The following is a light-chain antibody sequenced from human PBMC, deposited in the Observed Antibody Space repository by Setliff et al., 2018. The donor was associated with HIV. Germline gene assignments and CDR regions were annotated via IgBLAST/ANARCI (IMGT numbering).Light chain of an antibody. CDR1: NSDVGGYNY. Sequence: QSALTQPASVSGSPGQSITISSTGTNSDVGGYNYVSWYQQHPGKAPKLMIFDVSNRPSGVSDRFSGSRSGNTASLTISGLQAEDEADYYCSSYTSSSNPRVFGGGTKVTVL. CDR2: DVS. V-gene: IGLV2-14*03. J-gene: IGLJ3*02. CDR3: SSYTSSSNPRV.